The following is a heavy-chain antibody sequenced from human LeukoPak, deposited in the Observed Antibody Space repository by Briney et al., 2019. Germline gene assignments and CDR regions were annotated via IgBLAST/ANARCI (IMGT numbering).Heavy chain of an antibody. J-gene: IGHJ6*02. Sequence: ASVKVSCKASGYTFTSHALHWVRQAPGESLEWMALINGATGATKCSQKFQARVTITRDTAASTADMELSSLGPEDTAVYYCARSIIIVPNTSYYYYYMDVWGQGTTVTVSS. D-gene: IGHD2/OR15-2a*01. CDR1: GYTFTSHA. CDR2: INGATGAT. CDR3: ARSIIIVPNTSYYYYYMDV. V-gene: IGHV1-3*01.